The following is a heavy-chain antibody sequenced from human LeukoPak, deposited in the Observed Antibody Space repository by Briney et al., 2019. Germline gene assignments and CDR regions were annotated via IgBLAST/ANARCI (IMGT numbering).Heavy chain of an antibody. V-gene: IGHV4-30-2*01. Sequence: PSETLSLTCAVSGGSISSGGYSWSWIRQPPGKGLEWIGYIYHSGSTYYNPSLKSRVTISVDRSKNQFSLKLSSVTAADTAVYYCARDKLDSSGSPYVWGQGTLVTVSS. CDR1: GGSISSGGYS. CDR3: ARDKLDSSGSPYV. CDR2: IYHSGST. D-gene: IGHD3-22*01. J-gene: IGHJ4*02.